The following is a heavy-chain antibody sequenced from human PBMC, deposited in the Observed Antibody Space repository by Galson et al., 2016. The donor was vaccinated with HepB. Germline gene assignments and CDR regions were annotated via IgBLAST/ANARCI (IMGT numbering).Heavy chain of an antibody. Sequence: SLRLSCAASGFTFDDYAMHWVRQAPGKGLEWVSGISWNSGKIGYVDSVKGRFTIYRDNAKKSVYLQLNSLRAEDTALYYCAKGAHFRGVISGADDRVPYFYYTGMDVWGQGTTVTVSS. CDR2: ISWNSGKI. J-gene: IGHJ6*02. D-gene: IGHD3-10*01. CDR3: AKGAHFRGVISGADDRVPYFYYTGMDV. CDR1: GFTFDDYA. V-gene: IGHV3-9*01.